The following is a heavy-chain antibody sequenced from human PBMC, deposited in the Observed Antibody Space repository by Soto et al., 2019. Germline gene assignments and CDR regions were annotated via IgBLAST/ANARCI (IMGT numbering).Heavy chain of an antibody. CDR2: IYYSGST. CDR1: GGSISSGGYY. Sequence: SETLSLTCTLSGGSISSGGYYWSWIRQHPGKGLEWIGYIYYSGSTYYNPSLKSRVTISVDTSKNQFSLKLSSVTAADTAVYYCARVDYYDSSGYYYYYGMDVWGQGTTVTVSS. J-gene: IGHJ6*02. D-gene: IGHD3-22*01. V-gene: IGHV4-31*03. CDR3: ARVDYYDSSGYYYYYGMDV.